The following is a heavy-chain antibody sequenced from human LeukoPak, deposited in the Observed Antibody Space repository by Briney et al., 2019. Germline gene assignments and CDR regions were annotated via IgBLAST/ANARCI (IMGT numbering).Heavy chain of an antibody. V-gene: IGHV1-69*13. CDR1: GGTFSSYA. D-gene: IGHD5-24*01. J-gene: IGHJ2*01. CDR3: ARGNDADGYNLQSGPYGGYFDL. CDR2: IIPIFGTA. Sequence: GASVKVSCKASGGTFSSYAISWVRQAPGQGLEWMGGIIPIFGTANYAQKFQGRVTITADESTSTAYMELSSLRSEDTAVYYCARGNDADGYNLQSGPYGGYFDLWGRGTLVTVSS.